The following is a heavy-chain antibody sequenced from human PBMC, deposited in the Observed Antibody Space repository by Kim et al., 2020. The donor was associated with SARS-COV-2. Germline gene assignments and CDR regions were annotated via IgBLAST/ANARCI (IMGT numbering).Heavy chain of an antibody. D-gene: IGHD3-10*01. CDR2: IYYSGRT. J-gene: IGHJ4*02. CDR1: GGSISSGDYY. Sequence: SETLSLTCTVSGGSISSGDYYWSWIRQPPGKGLEWIAYIYYSGRTYYNPSLKSRVTISVDTSKNQFSLKLSSVTAADTAVYYCARVLAYYGSGSPFDTWGQGTLVTVSS. V-gene: IGHV4-30-4*01. CDR3: ARVLAYYGSGSPFDT.